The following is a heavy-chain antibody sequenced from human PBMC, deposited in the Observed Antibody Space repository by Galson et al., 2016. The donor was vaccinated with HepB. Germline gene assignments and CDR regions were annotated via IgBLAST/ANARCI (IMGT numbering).Heavy chain of an antibody. V-gene: IGHV3-30*18. CDR1: GFTFSSYS. Sequence: SLRLSCAASGFTFSSYSMNWVRQAPGRGLEWVAVITYDGDSTSYEDSVKGRFTIFRDNSRSTLFLQMNSLTAEDSGVYYCAKDGPGGRYRGYEDGRRDWGQGTLVTVTS. J-gene: IGHJ4*02. D-gene: IGHD3-22*01. CDR2: ITYDGDST. CDR3: AKDGPGGRYRGYEDGRRD.